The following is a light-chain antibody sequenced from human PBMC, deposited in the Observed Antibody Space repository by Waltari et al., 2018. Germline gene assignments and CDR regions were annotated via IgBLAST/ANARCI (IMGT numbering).Light chain of an antibody. CDR3: QSYDSSLSGGV. J-gene: IGLJ2*01. CDR2: GSS. V-gene: IGLV1-40*01. CDR1: SSNIGAGYD. Sequence: QSVLTQPPSVSGAPGQRVTISCTGSSSNIGAGYDVHWYQQLPGTAPKPLIYGSSNRPSGVPDRFSGSKSGTSASLAITGLQAEDEADYYCQSYDSSLSGGVFGGGTKLTVL.